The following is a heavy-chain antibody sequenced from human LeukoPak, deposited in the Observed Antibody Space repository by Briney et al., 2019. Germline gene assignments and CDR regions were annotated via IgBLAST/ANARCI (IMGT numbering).Heavy chain of an antibody. D-gene: IGHD3-22*01. CDR1: GFTISSYA. CDR3: AKHYDSSGYFYYYYMDV. J-gene: IGHJ6*03. V-gene: IGHV3-23*01. CDR2: ISGSGGST. Sequence: GGSLRLSCAASGFTISSYAMSWVRQAPGRGLEWVSGISGSGGSTYYADSVKGRFTISRDNSKNTLYLQMNSLRAEDTAVYYCAKHYDSSGYFYYYYMDVWGKGTTVTVSS.